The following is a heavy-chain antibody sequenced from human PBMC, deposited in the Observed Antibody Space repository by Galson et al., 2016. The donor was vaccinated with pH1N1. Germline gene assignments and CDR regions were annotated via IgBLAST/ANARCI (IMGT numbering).Heavy chain of an antibody. J-gene: IGHJ3*01. CDR3: ATYIVAPLFDAFDF. Sequence: ETLSLTCAVSGYSISSGYYWAWIRQPPGKGLEWIGSLYHSGSTYYNPSLKSRVTISVDTSKNQFSLNLNSVTAADTAVYYCATYIVAPLFDAFDFWGQGTMVTVSS. D-gene: IGHD5-12*01. CDR1: GYSISSGYY. CDR2: LYHSGST. V-gene: IGHV4-38-2*01.